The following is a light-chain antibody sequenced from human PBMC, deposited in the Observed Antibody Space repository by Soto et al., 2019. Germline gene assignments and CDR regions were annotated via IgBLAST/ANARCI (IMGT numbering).Light chain of an antibody. V-gene: IGKV1-33*01. CDR3: QVYDSLLPS. J-gene: IGKJ5*01. CDR2: DAS. CDR1: QDIKYY. Sequence: DIQMTQSPSSLSASIGDRVTITCQASQDIKYYLNWYQQKPGKAPKFLIYDASNLETGVPSRFSGSECGTNFTFTISNLQPEDIATYDCQVYDSLLPSIGQGTRLDI.